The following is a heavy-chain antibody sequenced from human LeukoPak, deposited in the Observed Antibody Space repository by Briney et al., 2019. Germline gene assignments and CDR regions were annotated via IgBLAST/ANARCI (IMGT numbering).Heavy chain of an antibody. Sequence: GSLGLSCAVSEFPFSKAWVSWVRLASGKGLEWVGRIKSKTDGGTTDYAAPVKGRFTISRDDSKNTLYLQMNSLKTEDTAVYYCTSVGFGPYYFDNWGQGTLVAVSP. V-gene: IGHV3-15*01. CDR3: TSVGFGPYYFDN. CDR2: IKSKTDGGTT. CDR1: EFPFSKAW. D-gene: IGHD3-10*01. J-gene: IGHJ4*02.